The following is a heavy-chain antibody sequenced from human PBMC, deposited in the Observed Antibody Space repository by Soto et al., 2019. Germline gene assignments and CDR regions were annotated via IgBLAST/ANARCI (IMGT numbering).Heavy chain of an antibody. CDR1: GYSFNSYD. CDR3: ARRKYGVDNFDY. Sequence: QVQLVQSGAEVKKPGASVKVSCKASGYSFNSYDISWVRQAPGQGLEWVGWISPDNGNTNYAQKLQGRVTMTTDTSTSTAYMELRSLRSDDTAVYYCARRKYGVDNFDYWGQGTLVTVSS. V-gene: IGHV1-18*01. CDR2: ISPDNGNT. D-gene: IGHD2-8*01. J-gene: IGHJ4*02.